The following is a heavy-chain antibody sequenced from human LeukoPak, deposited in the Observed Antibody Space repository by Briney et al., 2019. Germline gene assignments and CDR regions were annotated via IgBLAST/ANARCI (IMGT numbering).Heavy chain of an antibody. D-gene: IGHD3-22*01. J-gene: IGHJ4*02. CDR1: GGSISSFSHY. V-gene: IGHV4-39*07. CDR2: IYYSGST. Sequence: PSETLSLTCTVSGGSISSFSHYWGWIRQTPGKGLEWIGSIYYSGSTYYNPSLKSRVTISVDTSKNQFSLKLISVTAADTAVYYCARSPDYYDSSGSLFDYWGQGTLVTVSS. CDR3: ARSPDYYDSSGSLFDY.